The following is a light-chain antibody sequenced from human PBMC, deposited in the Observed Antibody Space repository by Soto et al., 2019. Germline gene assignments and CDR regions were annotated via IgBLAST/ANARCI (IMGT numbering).Light chain of an antibody. CDR1: QDISHY. J-gene: IGKJ4*01. V-gene: IGKV1-33*01. CDR3: QQYDNLPT. CDR2: DAS. Sequence: DIQMTQSPSSLSASVGDRVTITCQASQDISHYLNWYQQKPGKAPQLLIYDASNLETGVPSRFSGSGSGTDFTFTISSLHPEDIATYYCQQYDNLPTFGGGTKVEIK.